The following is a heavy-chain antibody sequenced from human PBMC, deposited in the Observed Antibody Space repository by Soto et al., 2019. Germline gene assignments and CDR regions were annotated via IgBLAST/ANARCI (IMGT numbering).Heavy chain of an antibody. Sequence: GGSLRLSCAASGFTFSSYAMSWVRQAPGKGLEWVSTISGSGGSTYYADSVKGRFTISRDNSKNTLYLQMNSLRAEDTAVYYCAKDRGPYYYDSSGYYSWGQGTLVTVSS. CDR2: ISGSGGST. D-gene: IGHD3-22*01. J-gene: IGHJ4*02. V-gene: IGHV3-23*01. CDR3: AKDRGPYYYDSSGYYS. CDR1: GFTFSSYA.